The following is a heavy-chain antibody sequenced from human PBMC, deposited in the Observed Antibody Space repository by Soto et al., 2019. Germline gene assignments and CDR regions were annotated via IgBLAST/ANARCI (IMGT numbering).Heavy chain of an antibody. J-gene: IGHJ2*01. CDR2: FSYSGSL. CDR3: AGGPRHCSFAL. Sequence: PSETLSLTCSVYGGSSRAYHWSWIRQSPGEGLEWIGEFSYSGSLNYNPSLKRRVAVSLDTSTDHFSLTMTSVTAADTGVYFCAGGPRHCSFALWGRGTLVTVSA. V-gene: IGHV4-34*01. CDR1: GGSSRAYH. D-gene: IGHD2-15*01.